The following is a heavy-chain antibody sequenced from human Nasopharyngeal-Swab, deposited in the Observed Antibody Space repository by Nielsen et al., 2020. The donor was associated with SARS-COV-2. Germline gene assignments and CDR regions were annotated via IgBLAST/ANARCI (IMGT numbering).Heavy chain of an antibody. Sequence: SETLSLTCTVSGGSISSYYWSWIRQPPGKGLEWIGEINHSGSTNYNLSLKSRVTISVDTSKNQFSLKLSSVTAADTAVYYCARDPDYDFWSGYSKSFDYWGQGTLVTVSS. J-gene: IGHJ4*02. CDR1: GGSISSYY. D-gene: IGHD3-3*01. CDR3: ARDPDYDFWSGYSKSFDY. V-gene: IGHV4-34*01. CDR2: INHSGST.